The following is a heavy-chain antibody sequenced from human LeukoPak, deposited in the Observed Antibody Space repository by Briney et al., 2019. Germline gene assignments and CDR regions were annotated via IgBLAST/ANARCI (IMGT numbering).Heavy chain of an antibody. CDR1: GGTFSSYA. CDR2: IIPIFGTA. D-gene: IGHD3-3*01. CDR3: ARDQGFLKDHDAFDI. V-gene: IGHV1-69*05. Sequence: GASVKVSCKASGGTFSSYAISWVRQAPGQGLEWMGGIIPIFGTANYAQKFQGRVTITTDESTSTAYMELSSLRSEGTAVYYCARDQGFLKDHDAFDIWGQGTMVTVSS. J-gene: IGHJ3*02.